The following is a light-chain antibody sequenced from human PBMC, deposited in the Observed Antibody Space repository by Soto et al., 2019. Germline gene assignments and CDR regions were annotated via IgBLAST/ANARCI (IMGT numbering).Light chain of an antibody. J-gene: IGKJ1*01. Sequence: DYQMTQSPSTLSASVGDSVTITCRASRTISSWLAWYQQKPGKAPKLLIYKASTLKSGVPSRFSGSGSGTEFTLTISSLQPDDFATYYCQHYNSYSEAFGQGTKVDIK. V-gene: IGKV1-5*03. CDR3: QHYNSYSEA. CDR2: KAS. CDR1: RTISSW.